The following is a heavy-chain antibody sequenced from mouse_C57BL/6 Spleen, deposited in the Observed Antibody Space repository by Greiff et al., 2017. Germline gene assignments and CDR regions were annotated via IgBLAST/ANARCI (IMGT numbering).Heavy chain of an antibody. V-gene: IGHV5-17*01. CDR2: ISSGSSTI. CDR1: GFTFSDYG. J-gene: IGHJ4*01. Sequence: EVKLMESGGGLVKPGGSLKLSCAASGFTFSDYGMHWVRQAPEKGLEWVAYISSGSSTIYYADTVKSRFTISRDNAKNTLFLQMTSLRSEDTAMYYCARKTAQAPYYAMDYWGQGASVTVSS. D-gene: IGHD3-2*02. CDR3: ARKTAQAPYYAMDY.